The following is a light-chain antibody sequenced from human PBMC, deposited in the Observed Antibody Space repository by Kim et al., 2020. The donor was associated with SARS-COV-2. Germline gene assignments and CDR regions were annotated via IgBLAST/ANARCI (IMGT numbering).Light chain of an antibody. CDR1: QSVRSNY. V-gene: IGKV3-20*01. Sequence: PGERATLSCRASQSVRSNYLAWYQQKPGLAPRLLIYGASSRATGIPDRFSVSGSGTDFTLTISRLEPEDFAVYYCQQYGSSPKTFGQGTKVDIK. CDR2: GAS. CDR3: QQYGSSPKT. J-gene: IGKJ1*01.